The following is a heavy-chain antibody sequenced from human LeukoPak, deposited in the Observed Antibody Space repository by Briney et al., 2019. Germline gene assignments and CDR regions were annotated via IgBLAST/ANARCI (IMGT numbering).Heavy chain of an antibody. CDR2: IIPIFGTA. Sequence: ASVKVSCKASGGTFSSYAISWVRQAPGQGLEWMGGIIPIFGTANYAQKFQGRVTITTDESTSTAYMELSSLRSEDTAVYYCASISGSYYADEFDAFDIWGQGTMVTVSS. CDR1: GGTFSSYA. CDR3: ASISGSYYADEFDAFDI. V-gene: IGHV1-69*05. D-gene: IGHD1-26*01. J-gene: IGHJ3*02.